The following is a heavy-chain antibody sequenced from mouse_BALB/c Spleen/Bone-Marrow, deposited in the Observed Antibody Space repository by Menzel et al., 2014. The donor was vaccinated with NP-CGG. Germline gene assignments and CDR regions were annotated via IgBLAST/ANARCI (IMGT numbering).Heavy chain of an antibody. D-gene: IGHD2-4*01. J-gene: IGHJ2*01. V-gene: IGHV14-3*02. CDR3: ALYYDCDVGY. CDR1: GFNIKDTY. CDR2: IDPANGNT. Sequence: VQLKHSGAELVKPGASVKLSCTASGFNIKDTYMHWVKQRPEQGLEWIGRIDPANGNTKYDPKFQGKATITADTSSNTAYLQLSSLTSEDTAVYYCALYYDCDVGYWGQGTTLTVSS.